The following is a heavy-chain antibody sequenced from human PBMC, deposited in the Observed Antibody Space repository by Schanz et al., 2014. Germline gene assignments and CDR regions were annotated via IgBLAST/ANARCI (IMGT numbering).Heavy chain of an antibody. D-gene: IGHD3-22*01. CDR2: INQDGSDK. Sequence: EEQLVASGGALVQPGGSLRLSCSASGFTFSDHWMSWVRQAPGKGLEWVANINQDGSDKSYVDSVKGRFTISRDNAKNSLYLQMNSLRAEDTAVYYCARDKGGYYPFDYWGQGSLVTVSS. V-gene: IGHV3-7*01. J-gene: IGHJ4*02. CDR3: ARDKGGYYPFDY. CDR1: GFTFSDHW.